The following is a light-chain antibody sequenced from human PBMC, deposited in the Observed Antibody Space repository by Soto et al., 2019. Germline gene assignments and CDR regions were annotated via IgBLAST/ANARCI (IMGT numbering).Light chain of an antibody. Sequence: TQSPATLSVSPGEGVTLSCRASQTIKNLLAWYQQRPGQSPRLLLYYASTRATGVPARFSGSGSGTEFTLAISSLQSEDVAVYYCQQYYSAPYTFGQGTKLEIK. J-gene: IGKJ2*01. CDR2: YAS. CDR3: QQYYSAPYT. CDR1: QTIKNL. V-gene: IGKV3-15*01.